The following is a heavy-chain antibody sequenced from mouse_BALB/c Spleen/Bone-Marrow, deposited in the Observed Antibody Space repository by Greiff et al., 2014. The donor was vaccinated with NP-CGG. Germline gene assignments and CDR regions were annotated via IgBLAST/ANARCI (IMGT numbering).Heavy chain of an antibody. Sequence: VQLQQSGAELVKPGASVKLSCKASGYTFTSYWMRWVKQRPGQGLEWIGEINPSNGRTNYNEKFKSKATLTVDKSSSTAYTQLSSLTSEDSAVYYCARDYDYWYFDVWGAGTTVTVSS. V-gene: IGHV1S81*02. CDR3: ARDYDYWYFDV. J-gene: IGHJ1*01. CDR2: INPSNGRT. D-gene: IGHD2-4*01. CDR1: GYTFTSYW.